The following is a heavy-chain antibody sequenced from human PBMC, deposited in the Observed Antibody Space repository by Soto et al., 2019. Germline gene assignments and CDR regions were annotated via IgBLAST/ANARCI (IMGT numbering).Heavy chain of an antibody. CDR2: ISPGDSDT. J-gene: IGHJ6*02. V-gene: IGHV5-51*01. CDR1: GYSFTSLW. Sequence: PGESLKISCKGSGYSFTSLWIGWVRQVPGTGLEWMGIISPGDSDTRYSPSFQGQVTISADKSISTAYLQWSSLKASDSATYYCARLGGCIGGICYPSSFYYYAMDVWGQGTTVTVSS. CDR3: ARLGGCIGGICYPSSFYYYAMDV. D-gene: IGHD2-15*01.